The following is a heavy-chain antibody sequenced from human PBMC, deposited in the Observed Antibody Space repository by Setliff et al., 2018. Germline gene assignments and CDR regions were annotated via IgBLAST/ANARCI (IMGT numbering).Heavy chain of an antibody. CDR2: IYTSWST. J-gene: IGHJ6*03. V-gene: IGHV4-61*09. CDR1: GDSISSRRSY. Sequence: SETLSLTCTVSGDSISSRRSYWGWFRQPAGKGLEWIGQIYTSWSTNYNPSLKSRVTISLDTSKNQFSLRLTSVTAADTAAYYCARVTGFFYVDAWGKGTTGTV. D-gene: IGHD3-3*01. CDR3: ARVTGFFYVDA.